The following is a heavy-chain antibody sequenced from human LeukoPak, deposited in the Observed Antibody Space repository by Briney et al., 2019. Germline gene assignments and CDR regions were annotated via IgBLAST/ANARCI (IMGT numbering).Heavy chain of an antibody. CDR3: ASHGGDSSGYYFTY. CDR1: GYTFIIYG. CDR2: INTYNGNT. J-gene: IGHJ4*02. D-gene: IGHD3-22*01. V-gene: IGHV1-18*01. Sequence: GASVKVSFKASGYTFIIYGMSWVRQAPGQGLEWMGWINTYNGNTNYAQKLQGRVTMTTDTSTSTAYMELRSLRSDDTAVYYCASHGGDSSGYYFTYWGQGTLVTVSS.